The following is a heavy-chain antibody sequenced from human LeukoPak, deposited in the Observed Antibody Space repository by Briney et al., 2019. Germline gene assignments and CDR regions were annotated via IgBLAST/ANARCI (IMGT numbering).Heavy chain of an antibody. Sequence: SETLSLTCTVSGGSISSYYWSWIRQPPGKGLEWIGYIYYSGSTNYNPSLKSRVTTSVDTSKNQFSLKLSSVTAADTAVYYCARHGYCSSTSCYPDYWGQGTLVTVSS. J-gene: IGHJ4*02. V-gene: IGHV4-59*08. D-gene: IGHD2-2*03. CDR2: IYYSGST. CDR1: GGSISSYY. CDR3: ARHGYCSSTSCYPDY.